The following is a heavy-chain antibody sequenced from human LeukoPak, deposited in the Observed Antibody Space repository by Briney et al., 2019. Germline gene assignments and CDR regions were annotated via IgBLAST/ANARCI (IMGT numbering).Heavy chain of an antibody. J-gene: IGHJ4*02. CDR1: GYTFTGYY. D-gene: IGHD5-24*01. V-gene: IGHV1-2*02. CDR2: INPNSGGT. Sequence: ASVKVSCKASGYTFTGYYMHWVRQAPGQGLEWMGWINPNSGGTNYAQKFQGRVTMTRDTSISTAYMELSRLRSDDTAVYYCARDRGKKATADYWGQGTLVTVSS. CDR3: ARDRGKKATADY.